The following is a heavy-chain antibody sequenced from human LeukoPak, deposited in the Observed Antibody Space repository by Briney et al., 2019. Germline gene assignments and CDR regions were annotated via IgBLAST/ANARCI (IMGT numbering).Heavy chain of an antibody. V-gene: IGHV1-69*13. CDR3: ASAPYYYDSSAQFDI. D-gene: IGHD3-22*01. J-gene: IGHJ3*02. CDR1: GGTFSSYA. Sequence: SVKVSCKASGGTFSSYAISWVRQAPGQGLEWMGGIIPIFGTANYAQKFQGRVTITADESTSTAYMELSSLRSEDTAVYYCASAPYYYDSSAQFDIWGQGTMVTVSS. CDR2: IIPIFGTA.